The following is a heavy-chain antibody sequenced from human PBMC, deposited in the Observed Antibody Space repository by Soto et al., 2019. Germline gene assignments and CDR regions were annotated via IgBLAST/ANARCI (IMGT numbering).Heavy chain of an antibody. Sequence: PGGSLRLSCAASGFTFSSYSMNWVRQAPGKGLEWVSSISSSSSYIYYADSVKGRFTISRDNAKNSLYLQMNSLRAEDTAVYYCARDSIRLHYMHVWGKGTTVTVSS. CDR2: ISSSSSYI. CDR1: GFTFSSYS. CDR3: ARDSIRLHYMHV. V-gene: IGHV3-21*01. J-gene: IGHJ6*03. D-gene: IGHD2-15*01.